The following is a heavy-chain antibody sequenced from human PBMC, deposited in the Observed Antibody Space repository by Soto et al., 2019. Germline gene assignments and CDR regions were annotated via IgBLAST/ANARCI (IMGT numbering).Heavy chain of an antibody. CDR2: IKQDGSEK. V-gene: IGHV3-7*01. J-gene: IGHJ5*02. CDR3: ARVVAWGWFDP. Sequence: ESGGGLVQPGGSLRLSCAGSGFTFSSYWMSWVRQAPGKGLEWVANIKQDGSEKYYVDSVKGRFTISRDNAKNSLYLQMNSLRAEDTAVFYCARVVAWGWFDPWGQGTLVTVSS. CDR1: GFTFSSYW. D-gene: IGHD7-27*01.